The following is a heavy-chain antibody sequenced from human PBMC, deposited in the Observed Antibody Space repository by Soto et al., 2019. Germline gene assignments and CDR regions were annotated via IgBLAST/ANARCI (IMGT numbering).Heavy chain of an antibody. D-gene: IGHD3-16*01. J-gene: IGHJ6*03. CDR2: INSDGSST. V-gene: IGHV3-74*01. CDR1: GFTFSSYW. CDR3: AREGGGVTRGSYYYYMDV. Sequence: GGSLRLSCAASGFTFSSYWMHWVRQAPGKGLVWVSRINSDGSSTSYADSVKGRFTISRDNAKNTLYLQMNSLRAEDTAVYYCAREGGGVTRGSYYYYMDVWGKGTTVTVSS.